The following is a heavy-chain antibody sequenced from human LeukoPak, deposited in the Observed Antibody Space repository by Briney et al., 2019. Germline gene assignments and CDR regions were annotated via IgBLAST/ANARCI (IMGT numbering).Heavy chain of an antibody. CDR1: GGSISSYY. CDR2: IYYSGVT. CDR3: ARDYLAGLDY. V-gene: IGHV4-59*01. Sequence: PSETLSLTCTVSGGSISSYYWSWVRQPPGKGLEWIAYIYYSGVTNYNPSLMSRVTISIDTSKNQFSLKMRSVTAADTAVYYCARDYLAGLDYWGQGVLVTVSS. D-gene: IGHD6-19*01. J-gene: IGHJ4*02.